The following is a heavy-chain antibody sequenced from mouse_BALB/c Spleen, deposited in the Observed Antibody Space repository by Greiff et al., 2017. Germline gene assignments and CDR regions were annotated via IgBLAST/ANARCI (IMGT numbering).Heavy chain of an antibody. V-gene: IGHV1-9*01. D-gene: IGHD1-1*01. CDR2: ILPGSGST. Sequence: VKLQESGAELMQPGASVKISCKATGYTFSSYGIEWVKQRPGHGLEWIGEILPGSGSTNYNEKFKGKATFTADTSYNTVYMQLSSLTSEDSAAYYCARNCGSSWYFDVWGAGTTVTVSS. CDR1: GYTFSSYG. J-gene: IGHJ1*01. CDR3: ARNCGSSWYFDV.